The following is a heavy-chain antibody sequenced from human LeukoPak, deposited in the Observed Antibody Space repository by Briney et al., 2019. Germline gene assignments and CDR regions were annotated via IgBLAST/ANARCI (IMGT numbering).Heavy chain of an antibody. CDR1: GFTFSSYW. D-gene: IGHD2-21*01. V-gene: IGHV3-7*01. Sequence: PGGSLRLSCAASGFTFSSYWMSWVRQAPGKGLEWVANIKQDGSEKYYVDSVKGRFTISRDNAKNSLYLQMNSLRAEDTAVYYCAKAAIVVVPINYYYYYMDVWGKGTTVTISS. CDR2: IKQDGSEK. CDR3: AKAAIVVVPINYYYYYMDV. J-gene: IGHJ6*03.